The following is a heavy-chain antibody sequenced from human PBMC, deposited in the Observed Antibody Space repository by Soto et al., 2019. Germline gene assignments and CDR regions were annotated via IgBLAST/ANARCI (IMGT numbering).Heavy chain of an antibody. CDR3: ARGRALPGYSYAYYYYGMDV. J-gene: IGHJ6*02. D-gene: IGHD5-18*01. V-gene: IGHV3-23*01. Sequence: SGGSLRLSCAASGFTFSSYAMSWVRQAPGKGLEWVSGISGSGDSTYYADSVKGRFTISRDNSKNTVYLQMNSLRAEDTAVYYCARGRALPGYSYAYYYYGMDVWGQGTTVTVSS. CDR2: ISGSGDST. CDR1: GFTFSSYA.